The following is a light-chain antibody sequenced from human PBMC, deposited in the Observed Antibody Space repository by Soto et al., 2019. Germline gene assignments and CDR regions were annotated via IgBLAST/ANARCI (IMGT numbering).Light chain of an antibody. CDR2: EVS. V-gene: IGLV2-14*01. Sequence: QSVLTQPASVSGSPGQSITISCTGTSSDVGGYNYVSWYPQPPGKAPKLMIYEVSNRPSGVSNRFSGSKSGNTASLTISGLQAEDESDYYCQSYDSSLSGSGVFGGGTKLTVL. CDR1: SSDVGGYNY. J-gene: IGLJ3*02. CDR3: QSYDSSLSGSGV.